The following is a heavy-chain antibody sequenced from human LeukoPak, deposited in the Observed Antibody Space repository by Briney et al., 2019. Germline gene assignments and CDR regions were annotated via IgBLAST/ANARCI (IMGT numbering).Heavy chain of an antibody. CDR3: ARGDYYGSGTKNDY. V-gene: IGHV3-53*04. J-gene: IGHJ4*02. CDR1: GFTVSSNY. CDR2: IYSGGST. Sequence: GGSLRLSCAASGFTVSSNYMSWVRQAPGKGLEWVSVIYSGGSTYYADSVKGRFTISRHNSKNTLYLQMNSLRAEDTAVYYCARGDYYGSGTKNDYWGQGTLVTVSS. D-gene: IGHD3-10*01.